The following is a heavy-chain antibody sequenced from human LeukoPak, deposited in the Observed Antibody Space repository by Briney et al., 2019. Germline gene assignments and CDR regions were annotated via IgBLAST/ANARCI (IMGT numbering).Heavy chain of an antibody. CDR3: ARQYYYGSGSYYFDY. CDR1: GFTFSSYS. Sequence: GRSLRLSCAASGFTFSSYSMNWVRQAPGKGLEWVSSISSSSSYIYYADSVKGRFTISRDNAKNSLYLQMNSLRAEDTAVYYCARQYYYGSGSYYFDYWGQGTLVTVSS. D-gene: IGHD3-10*01. CDR2: ISSSSSYI. V-gene: IGHV3-21*01. J-gene: IGHJ4*02.